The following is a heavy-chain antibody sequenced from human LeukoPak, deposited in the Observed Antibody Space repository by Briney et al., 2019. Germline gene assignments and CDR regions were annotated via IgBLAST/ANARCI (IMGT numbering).Heavy chain of an antibody. CDR1: GGTFSSYA. CDR2: IIPIFGTA. J-gene: IGHJ4*02. V-gene: IGHV1-69*05. CDR3: ARGEGTAMDFYFDY. D-gene: IGHD5-18*01. Sequence: SVKVSCKASGGTFSSYAISWVRQAPGQGLEWMGGIIPIFGTANYAQKSQGRVTITTDESTSTAYMELSGLRSEDTAVYYCARGEGTAMDFYFDYWGRGTLVTVSS.